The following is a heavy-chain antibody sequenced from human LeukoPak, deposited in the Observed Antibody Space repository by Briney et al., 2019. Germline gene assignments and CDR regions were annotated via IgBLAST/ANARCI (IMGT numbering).Heavy chain of an antibody. Sequence: TSETLSLTCTVSGGSISSYYWSWIRQPAGKGLEWIGRIYTSGSTNYNPSLKSRVTMSVDTSKNQFSLKLSSVTAADTAVYYCARASSGWSRGKSWFDPWGQGTLVTVSS. CDR1: GGSISSYY. V-gene: IGHV4-4*07. CDR2: IYTSGST. D-gene: IGHD6-19*01. CDR3: ARASSGWSRGKSWFDP. J-gene: IGHJ5*02.